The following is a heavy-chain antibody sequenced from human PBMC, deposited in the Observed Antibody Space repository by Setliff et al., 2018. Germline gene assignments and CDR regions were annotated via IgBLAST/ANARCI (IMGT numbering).Heavy chain of an antibody. V-gene: IGHV3-74*01. CDR1: TFTFSKYA. Sequence: PGGSLRLSCVASTFTFSKYAVTWVRQAPGKGLEWVSRINSDGSSTNYADSVKGQFTVSRDNAKNTLYLQMNSLRAEDTAVYYCARDGHNVYYFDYWGLGTLVTVSS. CDR3: ARDGHNVYYFDY. CDR2: INSDGSST. D-gene: IGHD1-1*01. J-gene: IGHJ4*02.